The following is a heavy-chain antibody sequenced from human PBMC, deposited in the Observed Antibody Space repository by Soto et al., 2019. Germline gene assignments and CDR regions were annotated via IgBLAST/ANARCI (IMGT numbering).Heavy chain of an antibody. CDR2: IYCSGST. CDR1: GDSISSYY. D-gene: IGHD3-10*01. J-gene: IGHJ6*02. V-gene: IGHV4-59*01. CDR3: ARDGYYYGSGSFIRYYGMDV. Sequence: PSETLSLTCTVSGDSISSYYWSWIRQPPGKGLEWIGYIYCSGSTNYNPSLKSRVTISVDTSKNQSSLKLSSVTAADTAVYYCARDGYYYGSGSFIRYYGMDVWGQGTTVTVSS.